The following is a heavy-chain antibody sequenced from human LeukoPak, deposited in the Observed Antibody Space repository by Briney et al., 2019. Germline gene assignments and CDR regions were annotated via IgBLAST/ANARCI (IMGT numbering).Heavy chain of an antibody. CDR2: ITPYNGNT. D-gene: IGHD3-22*01. Sequence: ASVKVSCKASGYTFNSYGISWVRQAPGQGLEWMGWITPYNGNTNYAQNFQGRVSMTTDTSTSTAYMELRSPTSDDTAVYYCARLKYYYDTSGYQPFDPWGQGTLVTVSS. V-gene: IGHV1-18*01. CDR1: GYTFNSYG. CDR3: ARLKYYYDTSGYQPFDP. J-gene: IGHJ5*02.